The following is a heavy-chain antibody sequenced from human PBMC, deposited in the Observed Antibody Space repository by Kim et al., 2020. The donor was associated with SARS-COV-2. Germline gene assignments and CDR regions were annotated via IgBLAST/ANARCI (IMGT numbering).Heavy chain of an antibody. CDR2: IYYTGTT. CDR1: GGSISSSTYY. V-gene: IGHV4-39*01. Sequence: SETLSLTCSVSGGSISSSTYYWGWIRQPPGKGLEWVGSIYYTGTTYYNPSLKSRVTMSVDTSRNQFSLKLTSLTAADTSIYHCARHSRREGVLFQALDDFDIWGQGTMVTVSS. J-gene: IGHJ3*02. D-gene: IGHD2-21*01. CDR3: ARHSRREGVLFQALDDFDI.